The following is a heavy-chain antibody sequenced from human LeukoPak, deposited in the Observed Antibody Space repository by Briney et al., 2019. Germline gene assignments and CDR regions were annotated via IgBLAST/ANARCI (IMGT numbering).Heavy chain of an antibody. CDR2: ISGSGDTT. CDR3: AKRIHSSSWYATFDS. J-gene: IGHJ4*02. Sequence: GGSLRLSCAASGFTFRNHAMSWVRQAPEKGLEWVSFISGSGDTTYYADSVKGRFTISRDNSKNTLYLQMISLRAEDTALYYCAKRIHSSSWYATFDSWGQGTLVTVSS. CDR1: GFTFRNHA. D-gene: IGHD6-13*01. V-gene: IGHV3-23*01.